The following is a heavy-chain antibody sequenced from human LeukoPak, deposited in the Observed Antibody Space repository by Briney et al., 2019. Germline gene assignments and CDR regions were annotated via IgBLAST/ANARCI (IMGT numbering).Heavy chain of an antibody. CDR3: ASGYCSSTSCYGYYYYGLDV. Sequence: PSGTLSLTCAVSGGSISSSNWWSWVRQPPGKGLEWIGEIYHSGSTNYNPSLKSRVTILVDTSKNQFSLKLSSVTAADTAVYYCASGYCSSTSCYGYYYYGLDVWGQGTTVTVSS. J-gene: IGHJ6*02. V-gene: IGHV4-4*02. D-gene: IGHD2-2*01. CDR2: IYHSGST. CDR1: GGSISSSNW.